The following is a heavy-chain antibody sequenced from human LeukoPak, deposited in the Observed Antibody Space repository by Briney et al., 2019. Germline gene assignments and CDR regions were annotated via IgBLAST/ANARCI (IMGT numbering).Heavy chain of an antibody. CDR1: GGSITDNY. V-gene: IGHV4-59*01. J-gene: IGHJ4*02. CDR3: AKEKYYYDSSGYYYAPFDY. D-gene: IGHD3-22*01. CDR2: VYYSGGGT. Sequence: SETLSLTCTVSGGSITDNYWSWIRQPPGKGPEWIGYVYYSGGGTNYNPSLKSRVTMSVDTSKNHFSLKLGSVTAADTAVYYCAKEKYYYDSSGYYYAPFDYWGQGTLVTVSS.